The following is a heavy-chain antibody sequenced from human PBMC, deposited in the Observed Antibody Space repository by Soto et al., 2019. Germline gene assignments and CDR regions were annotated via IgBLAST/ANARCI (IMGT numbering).Heavy chain of an antibody. D-gene: IGHD6-19*01. CDR3: AGDLHGLSYFDY. CDR2: ISPTGDSI. J-gene: IGHJ4*02. V-gene: IGHV3-11*01. Sequence: GGSLRLSCAASGFTFSGYYMNWIRQAPGKGLEWISYISPTGDSIYYADSVKGRFTISRDNAKNSLYLQVSSLRAEDTAMYYCAGDLHGLSYFDYWGQGTLVTVSS. CDR1: GFTFSGYY.